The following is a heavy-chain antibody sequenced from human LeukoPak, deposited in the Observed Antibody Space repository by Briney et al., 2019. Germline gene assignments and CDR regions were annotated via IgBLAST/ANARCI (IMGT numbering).Heavy chain of an antibody. J-gene: IGHJ4*02. D-gene: IGHD3-22*01. CDR2: ISASGGST. CDR3: AKKVGKSSGYYYGY. CDR1: GFTFNTYA. Sequence: PGGSLRLSCAASGFTFNTYAMSWVRQAPGGGLGWVSAISASGGSTYYADSVKGRFTISRDNSMNTLYLQMNSLRAEDTAVYYCAKKVGKSSGYYYGYWGQGALVTVSS. V-gene: IGHV3-23*01.